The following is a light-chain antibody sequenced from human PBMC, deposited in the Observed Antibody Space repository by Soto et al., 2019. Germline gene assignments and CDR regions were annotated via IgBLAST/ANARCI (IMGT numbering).Light chain of an antibody. CDR3: QQSYSTTWT. CDR2: AAS. V-gene: IGKV1-39*01. J-gene: IGKJ1*01. CDR1: QGISTY. Sequence: DIQMTHSPSSLSASVGDRVTITCRASQGISTYLNWYLQKPGKAPKLLIYAASSLQSGVPSRFSGSGSETDFTLTISSLQPEDFATYSCQQSYSTTWTFGQGTKVDIK.